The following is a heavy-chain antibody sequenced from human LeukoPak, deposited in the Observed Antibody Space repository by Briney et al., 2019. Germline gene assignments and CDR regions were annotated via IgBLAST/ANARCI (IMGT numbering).Heavy chain of an antibody. CDR1: GFSFSDFA. D-gene: IGHD3-16*01. CDR3: AKDMIWGPPDYFDY. CDR2: ISDDSNHK. Sequence: GESLRLSCAASGFSFSDFAMHWVRQAPGKGLEWVAVISDDSNHKYYSNSVRGRFSISRDNSKNTLYLEMNSLRAEDTAMYYCAKDMIWGPPDYFDYWGQGTLVTVSS. V-gene: IGHV3-30*04. J-gene: IGHJ4*02.